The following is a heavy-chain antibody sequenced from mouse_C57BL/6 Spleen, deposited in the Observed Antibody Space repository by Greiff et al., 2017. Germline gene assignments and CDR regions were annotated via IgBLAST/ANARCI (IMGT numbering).Heavy chain of an antibody. J-gene: IGHJ2*01. Sequence: QVQLKQSGAELVKPGASVKISCKASGYAFSSYWMNWVKQRPGKGLEGIGQIYPGDGDTNYNGKFKGKATLTADKSSSTAYMQLSSLTSEDSAVYFCARDDDYGSYFDYWGQGTTLTVSS. D-gene: IGHD2-4*01. CDR3: ARDDDYGSYFDY. CDR2: IYPGDGDT. CDR1: GYAFSSYW. V-gene: IGHV1-80*01.